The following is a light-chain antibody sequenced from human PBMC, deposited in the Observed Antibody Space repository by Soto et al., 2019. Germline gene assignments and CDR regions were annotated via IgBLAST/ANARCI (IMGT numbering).Light chain of an antibody. Sequence: QSVLTQPASVSGSPGQSITISCTGTSSDVGSYNLVSWYQQHPGKAPKLMIYEGSKRPSGVSNRFSGSKSGNTASLTISGLQAEDDADYSCGSYAGTRVFGGGTKLTVL. J-gene: IGLJ2*01. CDR2: EGS. V-gene: IGLV2-23*01. CDR1: SSDVGSYNL. CDR3: GSYAGTRV.